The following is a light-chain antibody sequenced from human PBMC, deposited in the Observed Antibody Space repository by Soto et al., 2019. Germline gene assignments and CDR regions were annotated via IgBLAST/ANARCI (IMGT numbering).Light chain of an antibody. Sequence: QSALTQPASVSGSPGQSITIFCTGTSSDVGSYSLVSWYQQHPGKAPKVMIYEGTKRPSGISDRFSGSKFDNTASLTISGLQAEDEADYYCCSYADSSTLVFGGGTKLTVL. V-gene: IGLV2-23*01. J-gene: IGLJ2*01. CDR3: CSYADSSTLV. CDR2: EGT. CDR1: SSDVGSYSL.